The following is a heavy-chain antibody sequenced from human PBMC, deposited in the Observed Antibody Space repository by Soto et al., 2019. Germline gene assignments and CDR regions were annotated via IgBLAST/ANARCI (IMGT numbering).Heavy chain of an antibody. D-gene: IGHD2-15*01. CDR1: GGTFSSYA. V-gene: IGHV1-69*13. CDR3: ARDALGSDCSGGSCYFPLDY. J-gene: IGHJ4*02. Sequence: ASVKVSCKASGGTFSSYAISWVRQAPGQGLEWMGGIIPIFGTANYAQKFQGRVTITADESTSTAYMELSSLRSEDTAVYYCARDALGSDCSGGSCYFPLDYWGQGTLVTVSS. CDR2: IIPIFGTA.